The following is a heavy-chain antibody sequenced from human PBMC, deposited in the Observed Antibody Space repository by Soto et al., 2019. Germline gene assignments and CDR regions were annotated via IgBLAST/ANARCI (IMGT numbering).Heavy chain of an antibody. V-gene: IGHV4-39*01. CDR2: IYYSGST. D-gene: IGHD3-3*01. J-gene: IGHJ5*02. Sequence: SETLSLTCTVSGGSISSSSYYWGWIRQPPGKGLEWIGSIYYSGSTYYNPSLKSRVTISVDTSKNQFSLKLSSVTAADTAVYYCALLYYDFCSGYALSTTGRIYPSDPWGKGTLVIVSS. CDR3: ALLYYDFCSGYALSTTGRIYPSDP. CDR1: GGSISSSSYY.